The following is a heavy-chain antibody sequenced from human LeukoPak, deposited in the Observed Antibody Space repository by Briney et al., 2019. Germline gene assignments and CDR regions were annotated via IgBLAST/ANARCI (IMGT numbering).Heavy chain of an antibody. V-gene: IGHV3-23*01. D-gene: IGHD3-9*01. CDR3: AKGTLLTGVGYFDF. CDR1: GFIFSSCA. CDR2: ISGSGGTT. J-gene: IGHJ4*02. Sequence: GGSLRLSCAASGFIFSSCAMTWVRQAPGKGLEWVSTISGSGGTTYYADSVKGRFTISRDNSKNTLYLQMNSLRAEDTAIYYCAKGTLLTGVGYFDFWGQGTLVTVSS.